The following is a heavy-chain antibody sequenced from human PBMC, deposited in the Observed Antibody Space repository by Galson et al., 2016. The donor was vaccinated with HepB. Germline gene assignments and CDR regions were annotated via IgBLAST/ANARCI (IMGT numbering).Heavy chain of an antibody. Sequence: SVKVSCKASGYTFISFGPSWVRQAPGQGLEWMGWISPHSGNTNYAQKFQGRVTMTTDTATSTAYMDLRSLTFDDTAVYFCARDGRDYPGSYYPPFDNWGQGTLVTVSS. J-gene: IGHJ4*02. CDR3: ARDGRDYPGSYYPPFDN. CDR2: ISPHSGNT. CDR1: GYTFISFG. D-gene: IGHD1-26*01. V-gene: IGHV1-18*01.